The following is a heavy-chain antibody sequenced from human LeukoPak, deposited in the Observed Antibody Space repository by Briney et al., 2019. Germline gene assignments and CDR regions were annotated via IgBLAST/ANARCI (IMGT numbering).Heavy chain of an antibody. J-gene: IGHJ4*02. V-gene: IGHV1-2*02. CDR1: GYTFTGYY. CDR3: ARSSPNGHFDY. D-gene: IGHD6-13*01. CDR2: INPNTGGT. Sequence: WASVKVSCKASGYTFTGYYIHWVRQAPGQGLEWMGWINPNTGGTNYAQKFQGRVTMTRDTSISTAYMELSRLRSDDTAVYYCARSSPNGHFDYWGQGTLVTVSS.